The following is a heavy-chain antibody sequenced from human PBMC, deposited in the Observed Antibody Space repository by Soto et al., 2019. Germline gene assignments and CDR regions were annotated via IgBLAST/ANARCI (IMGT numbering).Heavy chain of an antibody. CDR3: ARDKSGTYSIDY. CDR2: ISGGGGTM. D-gene: IGHD1-26*01. J-gene: IGHJ4*02. CDR1: GFTFSRCT. Sequence: EVQVVESGGGSVQPGGSLRLSCAASGFTFSRCTMNWVRQAPGKGLEWLSYISGGGGTMSYADSVKGRVTISRDNAKNSLYLQMDSLRAEDTAVYYCARDKSGTYSIDYWGQGTLVTVSS. V-gene: IGHV3-48*04.